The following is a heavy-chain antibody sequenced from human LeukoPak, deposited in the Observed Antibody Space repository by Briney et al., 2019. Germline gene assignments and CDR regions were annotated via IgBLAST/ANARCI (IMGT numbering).Heavy chain of an antibody. D-gene: IGHD3-3*01. Sequence: PSETLSLTCIVSGVSISSYYWTWFRHPPGKGLEWIGYMYDSGSANYNPSLKRRVTILVNTPKSQFSLKLSSVTAADTAVYYCARAVGLRRGHYGGGWFDPWGQGILVTVSS. CDR3: ARAVGLRRGHYGGGWFDP. V-gene: IGHV4-59*01. CDR2: MYDSGSA. J-gene: IGHJ5*02. CDR1: GVSISSYY.